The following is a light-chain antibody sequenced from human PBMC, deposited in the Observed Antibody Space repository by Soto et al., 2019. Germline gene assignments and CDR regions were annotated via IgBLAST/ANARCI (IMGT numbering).Light chain of an antibody. V-gene: IGKV3-15*01. CDR1: QSVSSN. Sequence: EIVMTQSPATLSVSPGGRATLSCRASQSVSSNLAWYQQKPGQAPRLLIYGASTRATGIPARFSGSGSGTEFTLTISNLQSEDFAVYYCQQYNNWPRTFGQGTKV. CDR3: QQYNNWPRT. J-gene: IGKJ1*01. CDR2: GAS.